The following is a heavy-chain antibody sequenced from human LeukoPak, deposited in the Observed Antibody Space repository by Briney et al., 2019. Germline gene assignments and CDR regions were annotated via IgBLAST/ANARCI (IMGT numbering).Heavy chain of an antibody. CDR1: GFTFSSYA. J-gene: IGHJ4*02. Sequence: GGSLRLSCAASGFTFSSYAMSWVRQAPGKGLEWVSAISGSGGSTYYADSVKGRFTISRDNSKNTLYLQMNSLRAEDTAVYYCAKDKGSGASGYYYGFDYWGQGTLVTVSS. V-gene: IGHV3-23*01. D-gene: IGHD3-22*01. CDR2: ISGSGGST. CDR3: AKDKGSGASGYYYGFDY.